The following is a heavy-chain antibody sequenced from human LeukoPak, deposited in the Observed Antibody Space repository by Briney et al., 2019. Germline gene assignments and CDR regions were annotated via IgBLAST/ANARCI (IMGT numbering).Heavy chain of an antibody. CDR2: ISSNGGST. Sequence: PGGSLRLSCAASGFTFSSYAMHWVRQAPGKGLEYVSAISSNGGSTYYANSVKGRFTISRDNSKDTLYLQMGSLRAEDMAVYYCARSRAYDFWSGPTSYWGQGTLVTVSS. J-gene: IGHJ4*02. D-gene: IGHD3-3*01. CDR3: ARSRAYDFWSGPTSY. CDR1: GFTFSSYA. V-gene: IGHV3-64*01.